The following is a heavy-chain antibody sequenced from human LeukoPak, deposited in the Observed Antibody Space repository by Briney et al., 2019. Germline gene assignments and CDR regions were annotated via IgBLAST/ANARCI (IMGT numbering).Heavy chain of an antibody. V-gene: IGHV3-23*01. CDR1: GFTFSSYG. J-gene: IGHJ4*02. Sequence: PGGSLRLSCAASGFTFSSYGMSWVRQAPGKGLEWVSAISGSGGSTYYADSVKGRFTISRDNSKNTLYLQMNSLRAEDTAVYYCAKDKDVGYYDILTGYYPLDYWGQGALVTVSS. CDR3: AKDKDVGYYDILTGYYPLDY. CDR2: ISGSGGST. D-gene: IGHD3-9*01.